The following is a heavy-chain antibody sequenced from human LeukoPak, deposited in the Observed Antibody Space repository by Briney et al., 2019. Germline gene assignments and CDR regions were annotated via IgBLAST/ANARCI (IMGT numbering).Heavy chain of an antibody. Sequence: SGPTLVKPTQPLTLTCTFSGFSLSATGVGEGWIRQPPGKALDWLALIYWDDDKRYSPSLKSRLTITKDTSKNHVVLTMTNMDPVDTATYYCAHSPRYGRRLLLAFDYWGQGTLVTVSS. D-gene: IGHD3-22*01. V-gene: IGHV2-5*02. J-gene: IGHJ4*02. CDR2: IYWDDDK. CDR3: AHSPRYGRRLLLAFDY. CDR1: GFSLSATGVG.